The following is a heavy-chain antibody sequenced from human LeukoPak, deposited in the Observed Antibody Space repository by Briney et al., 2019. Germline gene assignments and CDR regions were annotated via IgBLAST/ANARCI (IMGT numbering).Heavy chain of an antibody. CDR3: AKARRTGTHYSDFDY. J-gene: IGHJ4*02. CDR2: ISGDGATT. V-gene: IGHV3-43*02. D-gene: IGHD3/OR15-3a*01. Sequence: GESLKISCAASGFTFDEYAMYWVRQAPGKGLDWVSLISGDGATTSYADSVKGRFTVSRDNSENSLHLQMESLRAEDTALYHCAKARRTGTHYSDFDYWGQGTLVTVSS. CDR1: GFTFDEYA.